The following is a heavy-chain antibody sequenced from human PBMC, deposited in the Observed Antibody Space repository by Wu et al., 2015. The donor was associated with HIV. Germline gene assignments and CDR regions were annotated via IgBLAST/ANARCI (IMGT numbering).Heavy chain of an antibody. CDR2: IIPIFGTA. CDR3: ARDSIGVDYYDSSGPNSLFDP. J-gene: IGHJ5*02. CDR1: GGTFSSYA. D-gene: IGHD3-22*01. Sequence: QVQLVQSGAEVKKPGSSVKVSCKASGGTFSSYAISWVRQAPGQGLEWMGGIIPIFGTANYAQKFQGRVTITADESTSTAYMELSSLRSEDTAVYYCARDSIGVDYYDSSGPNSLFDPWGQGTLVTVSS. V-gene: IGHV1-69*12.